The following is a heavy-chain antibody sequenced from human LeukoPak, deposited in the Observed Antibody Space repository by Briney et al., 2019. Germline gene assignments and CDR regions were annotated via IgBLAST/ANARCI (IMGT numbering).Heavy chain of an antibody. CDR2: ISAYNGNT. CDR3: ARQGGSPLSNWFDP. Sequence: AAVTVSCTASGYTFTSYVISWVRQAPGQGLEWMGWISAYNGNTNYAQKLQGRVTMTTDTSTSTAYMELRSLRSDDTAVYYCARQGGSPLSNWFDPWGQGTLVTVSS. V-gene: IGHV1-18*01. D-gene: IGHD5-12*01. CDR1: GYTFTSYV. J-gene: IGHJ5*02.